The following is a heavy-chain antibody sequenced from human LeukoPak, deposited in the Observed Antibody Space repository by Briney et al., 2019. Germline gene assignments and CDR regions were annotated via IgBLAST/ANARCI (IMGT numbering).Heavy chain of an antibody. CDR2: IYHSGST. J-gene: IGHJ5*02. D-gene: IGHD3-22*01. Sequence: SQTLSLTCTVSGGSIRSGSYYWGWIRQPPGKGLEWIGSIYHSGSTYYNPSLKSRVTISVDTSKNQFSLKLSSVTAADTAVYYCARAGYYDSSGYYQGWFDPWGQGTLVTVSS. V-gene: IGHV4-39*07. CDR1: GGSIRSGSYY. CDR3: ARAGYYDSSGYYQGWFDP.